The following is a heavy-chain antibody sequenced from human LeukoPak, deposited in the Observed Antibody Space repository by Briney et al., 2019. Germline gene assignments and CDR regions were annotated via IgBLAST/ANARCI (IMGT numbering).Heavy chain of an antibody. Sequence: PGGSLRLSCAASGFTFTDYYMSWIRQAPGKGLEWVSYISISGTTIYYADSVKGRFTFSRDNAKNPLYLQMNSLRAEDTAVYYCARTGGLHYGDYVAFDYWGQGTLVTVSS. CDR3: ARTGGLHYGDYVAFDY. J-gene: IGHJ4*02. V-gene: IGHV3-11*01. CDR2: ISISGTTI. CDR1: GFTFTDYY. D-gene: IGHD4-17*01.